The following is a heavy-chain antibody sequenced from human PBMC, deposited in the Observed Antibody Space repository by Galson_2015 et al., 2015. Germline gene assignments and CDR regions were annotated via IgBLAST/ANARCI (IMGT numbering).Heavy chain of an antibody. CDR2: IKGDGGEK. Sequence: SLRLSCAASGFTFRNYWMSWARQAPGKGLEWVANIKGDGGEKYYGGSVKGRFTISRDNAKSSLFLQMDSLRTEDTAVYYCARYYAADTVLIPFYWGQGTLVTVSS. CDR1: GFTFRNYW. D-gene: IGHD3-16*01. J-gene: IGHJ4*02. V-gene: IGHV3-7*03. CDR3: ARYYAADTVLIPFY.